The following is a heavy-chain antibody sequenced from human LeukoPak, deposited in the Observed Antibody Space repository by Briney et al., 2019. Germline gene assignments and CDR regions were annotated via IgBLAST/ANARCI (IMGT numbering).Heavy chain of an antibody. V-gene: IGHV4-59*01. CDR1: GGSISSYY. Sequence: SETLSLTCTVSGGSISSYYWSWIRQPPGKGLEWIGYISYSGSTNYNPSLKSRVTISVDTSKNQFSLKLNSVTAADTAVYYCARYIWGSYPTFEDYWGQGSWSPSP. CDR2: ISYSGST. CDR3: ARYIWGSYPTFEDY. D-gene: IGHD3-16*02. J-gene: IGHJ4*02.